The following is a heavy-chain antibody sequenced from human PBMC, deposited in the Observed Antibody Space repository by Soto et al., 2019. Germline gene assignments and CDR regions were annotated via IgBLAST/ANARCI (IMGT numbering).Heavy chain of an antibody. CDR1: GGSISSGDYY. Sequence: QVQLQESGPGLVKPSQTLSLTCTVSGGSISSGDYYWSWIRQPPGKGLEWIGYIYYSGSTYYNPSLVWRVTISVDTPKTHCSLKLSTVTAADTAVYYCARAPPDSGDYGDPGYGAFDIWGQGTMVTVSS. V-gene: IGHV4-30-4*01. CDR2: IYYSGST. D-gene: IGHD4-17*01. J-gene: IGHJ3*02. CDR3: ARAPPDSGDYGDPGYGAFDI.